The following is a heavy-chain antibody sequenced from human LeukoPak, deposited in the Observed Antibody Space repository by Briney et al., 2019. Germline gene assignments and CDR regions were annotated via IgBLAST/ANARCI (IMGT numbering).Heavy chain of an antibody. J-gene: IGHJ4*02. V-gene: IGHV3-66*02. CDR1: GFTVSSNY. Sequence: GGSLRLSCAASGFTVSSNYMSWVRQAPGKGLEWVSVIYSGGSTYYADSVKGRFTISRDNSKNTLYLQMDSLRAEDTAVYYCAREWGPQTPYFDYWGQGTLVTVSS. CDR2: IYSGGST. D-gene: IGHD1-26*01. CDR3: AREWGPQTPYFDY.